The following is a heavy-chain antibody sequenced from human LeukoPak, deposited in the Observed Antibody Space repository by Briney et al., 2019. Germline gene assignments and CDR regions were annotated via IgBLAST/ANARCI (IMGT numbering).Heavy chain of an antibody. D-gene: IGHD3-22*01. J-gene: IGHJ4*02. CDR1: GGSISSSSYY. CDR3: ALIPTPFMIVFY. CDR2: IYYSGST. Sequence: SETLSLTCTVSGGSISSSSYYWGWIRQPPGKGLEWIGSIYYSGSTYYNPSLKSRVTISVDTSKNQFSLKLSSVTAADTAVYYCALIPTPFMIVFYWSQGTLVTVSS. V-gene: IGHV4-39*01.